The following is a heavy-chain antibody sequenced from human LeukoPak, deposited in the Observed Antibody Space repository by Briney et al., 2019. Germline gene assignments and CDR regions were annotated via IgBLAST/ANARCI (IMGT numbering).Heavy chain of an antibody. J-gene: IGHJ6*03. Sequence: GGSLRLSCAASGFSIGNYNMNWVRQAPGKGLEWLSSFSSSSSTIFYADSVKGRLAISRDNAKNSLFLQINSERAEDTAVYYCATEPLYYYYMDVWGKGTTVTVSS. D-gene: IGHD1-14*01. CDR2: FSSSSSTI. CDR1: GFSIGNYN. V-gene: IGHV3-48*01. CDR3: ATEPLYYYYMDV.